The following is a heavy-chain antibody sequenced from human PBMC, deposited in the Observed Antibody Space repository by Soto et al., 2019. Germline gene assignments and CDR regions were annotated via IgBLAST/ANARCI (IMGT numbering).Heavy chain of an antibody. CDR1: GGTFSSYA. Sequence: ASVKVSCKASGGTFSSYAISWVRQAPGQGLEWMGGIIPIFGTANYAQKFQGRVTITADESTSTAYMELSSLRSEDTAVYYCAGSEPLIVVVPAAFDYWGQGTLVTVSS. J-gene: IGHJ4*02. V-gene: IGHV1-69*13. D-gene: IGHD2-2*01. CDR3: AGSEPLIVVVPAAFDY. CDR2: IIPIFGTA.